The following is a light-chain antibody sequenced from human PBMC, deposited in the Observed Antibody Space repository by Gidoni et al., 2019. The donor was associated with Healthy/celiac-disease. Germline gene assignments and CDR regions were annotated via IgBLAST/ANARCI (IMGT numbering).Light chain of an antibody. V-gene: IGKV1-17*01. CDR1: QGISTD. CDR2: AAS. Sequence: DIQMTQSPSSLSASVGDRVTITCRARQGISTDLGWYQQKPGKAPKRLIYAASSLQIGVPSRFSGRGSGTDFTLTISSLQPEDFATYYCLQHNSYPLTFGGGTKVEIK. CDR3: LQHNSYPLT. J-gene: IGKJ4*01.